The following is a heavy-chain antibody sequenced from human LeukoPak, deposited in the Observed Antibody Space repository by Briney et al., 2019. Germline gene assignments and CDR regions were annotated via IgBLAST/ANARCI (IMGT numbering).Heavy chain of an antibody. Sequence: PSETLSLTRAVYGGSFSGYYWSWIRQPPGKGLEWIGEINHSGSTNYNPSLKSRVTISVDTSKNQFSLKLSSVTAADTAVYYCARHRPGLLFDYWGQGTLVTVSS. CDR1: GGSFSGYY. CDR3: ARHRPGLLFDY. CDR2: INHSGST. V-gene: IGHV4-34*01. D-gene: IGHD1-14*01. J-gene: IGHJ4*02.